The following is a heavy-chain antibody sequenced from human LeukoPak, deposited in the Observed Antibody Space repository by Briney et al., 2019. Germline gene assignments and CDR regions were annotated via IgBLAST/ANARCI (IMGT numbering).Heavy chain of an antibody. D-gene: IGHD5-24*01. J-gene: IGHJ4*02. Sequence: PSETLSLTCSVSGFFISSGYYWGWIRQPPGKGLEWIGNISDSGSTYYNPSLKSRVTISLDTSKNQFSLKVSSVTAADTAVYYCARGLNGYDYWGQGTLVTVSS. V-gene: IGHV4-38-2*02. CDR2: ISDSGST. CDR3: ARGLNGYDY. CDR1: GFFISSGYY.